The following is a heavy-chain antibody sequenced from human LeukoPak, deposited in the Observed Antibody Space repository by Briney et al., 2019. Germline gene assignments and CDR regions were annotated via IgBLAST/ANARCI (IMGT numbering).Heavy chain of an antibody. D-gene: IGHD6-6*01. V-gene: IGHV4-34*01. CDR1: GGSFSDYY. CDR3: ARFHSSIAARPDYYYYYYMDV. J-gene: IGHJ6*03. Sequence: PSETLSLTCAVYGGSFSDYYWSWIRQPPGKGLEWIGEINPSGSTNYSPSLKSRVTISVDTSKNQFSLKLSSVTAADTAVYYCARFHSSIAARPDYYYYYYMDVWGKGTTVTVSS. CDR2: INPSGST.